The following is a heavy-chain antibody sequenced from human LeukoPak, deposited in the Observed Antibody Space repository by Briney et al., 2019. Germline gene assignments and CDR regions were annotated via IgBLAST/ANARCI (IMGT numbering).Heavy chain of an antibody. CDR3: TTDLGTYYHGSQRLIPIDY. J-gene: IGHJ4*02. D-gene: IGHD3-10*01. Sequence: GGSLRLSCVDSGFTFTNAWTSWVRQAPGKGLEWIGRIKSKTDGETTNYAEPVRGRFTISRDDSKSAVYLQMNSLKIEDTAVYYCTTDLGTYYHGSQRLIPIDYWGQGTLVTVSS. CDR1: GFTFTNAW. CDR2: IKSKTDGETT. V-gene: IGHV3-15*01.